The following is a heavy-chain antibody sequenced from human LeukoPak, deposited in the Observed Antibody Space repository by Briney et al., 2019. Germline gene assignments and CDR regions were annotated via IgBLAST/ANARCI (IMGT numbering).Heavy chain of an antibody. J-gene: IGHJ4*02. Sequence: PSETLSLTCAVYGGSFSGYFWSWIRQPPGKGLERIGEINHSESTNYNPSLKSRVTISVDTSKNQFSLKLSSVTAADTAVYYCARPGGYSSGWYGGYYFDYWGQGTLVTVSS. CDR3: ARPGGYSSGWYGGYYFDY. D-gene: IGHD6-13*01. V-gene: IGHV4-34*01. CDR2: INHSEST. CDR1: GGSFSGYF.